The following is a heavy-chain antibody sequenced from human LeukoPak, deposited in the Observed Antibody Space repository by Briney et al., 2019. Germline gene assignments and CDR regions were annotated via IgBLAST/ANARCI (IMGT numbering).Heavy chain of an antibody. CDR1: GGSISSGGYY. V-gene: IGHV4-30-2*01. CDR2: IHHSGIT. CDR3: ARDVLAAAGMGIDY. D-gene: IGHD6-13*01. Sequence: SETLSLTCTVSGGSISSGGYYWSWIRQPPGKGPEWIGYIHHSGITYYNPSLKSRVTISIDRSKNQFSLKLTSVTSADTAVYYCARDVLAAAGMGIDYWGQGTLVTVSS. J-gene: IGHJ4*02.